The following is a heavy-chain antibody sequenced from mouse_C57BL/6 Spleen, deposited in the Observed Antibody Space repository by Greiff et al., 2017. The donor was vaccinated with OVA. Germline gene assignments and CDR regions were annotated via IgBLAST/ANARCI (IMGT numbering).Heavy chain of an antibody. CDR3: ARARMVTTGGAMDY. CDR1: GYTFTSYW. CDR2: IDPNSGGT. J-gene: IGHJ4*01. Sequence: VQLKQPGAELVKPGASVKLSCKASGYTFTSYWMHWVKQRPGRGLEWIGRIDPNSGGTKYNEKFKSKATLTVDKPSSTAYMQLSSLTSEDSAVYYCARARMVTTGGAMDYWGQGTSVTVSS. V-gene: IGHV1-72*01. D-gene: IGHD2-2*01.